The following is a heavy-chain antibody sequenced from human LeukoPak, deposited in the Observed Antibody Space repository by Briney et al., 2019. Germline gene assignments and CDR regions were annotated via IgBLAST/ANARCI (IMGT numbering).Heavy chain of an antibody. Sequence: SGTLSLTCAVSGGSISSSNWWSWVRQPPGKGVEWVGEIDHSGSTNYNPSLKSRVTISVDKSKNQFSLKLSSVTAADTAVYYCARGQAGYSYGLNWFDPWGQGTLVTVSS. CDR2: IDHSGST. CDR3: ARGQAGYSYGLNWFDP. CDR1: GGSISSSNW. V-gene: IGHV4-4*02. J-gene: IGHJ5*02. D-gene: IGHD5-18*01.